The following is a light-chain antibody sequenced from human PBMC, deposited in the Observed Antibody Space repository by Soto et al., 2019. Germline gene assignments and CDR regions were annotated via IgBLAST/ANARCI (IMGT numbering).Light chain of an antibody. J-gene: IGKJ2*01. V-gene: IGKV3-20*01. Sequence: EIVLTQSPGTLSLSPGERTTLSCRASQIVSSSNLLWYQQKRGQAPRLLIYGAYKRATGIPDRFSGSGSGTDFTLTISRLEPEDFALYYCQHYGNSPPYTFGQGTKVDIK. CDR2: GAY. CDR1: QIVSSSN. CDR3: QHYGNSPPYT.